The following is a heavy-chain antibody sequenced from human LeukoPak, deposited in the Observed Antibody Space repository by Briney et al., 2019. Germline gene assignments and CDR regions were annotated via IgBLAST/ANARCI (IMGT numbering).Heavy chain of an antibody. J-gene: IGHJ4*02. CDR1: GGSFSGYY. D-gene: IGHD1-1*01. Sequence: KTSETLSLTCAVYGGSFSGYYWSWIRQPPGKGLEWLGEINHSGSTNYNPSLKSRVTISVDTSKNQFSLKLSSVTAADTAVYYCAKEGTMSSGTRDFDYWGQGTLVTVSS. V-gene: IGHV4-34*01. CDR3: AKEGTMSSGTRDFDY. CDR2: INHSGST.